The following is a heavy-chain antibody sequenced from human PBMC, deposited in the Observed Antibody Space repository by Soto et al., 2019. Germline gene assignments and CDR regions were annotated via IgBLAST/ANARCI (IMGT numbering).Heavy chain of an antibody. CDR2: IYYSGST. V-gene: IGHV4-39*01. Sequence: QLQLQESGPGLVKPSETLSLTCTVSGGSISSSSYYWGWIRQPPGKGLEWIGSIYYSGSTYYNPSLKSRVPISVDTSKHQFSLKLSSVTAADTAVYYCAGEDIAVDGHNWFDPWGQETLVTISS. CDR3: AGEDIAVDGHNWFDP. D-gene: IGHD2-15*01. J-gene: IGHJ5*02. CDR1: GGSISSSSYY.